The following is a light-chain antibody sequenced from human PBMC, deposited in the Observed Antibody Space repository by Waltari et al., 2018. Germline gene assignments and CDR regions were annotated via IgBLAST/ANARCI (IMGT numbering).Light chain of an antibody. V-gene: IGKV1-33*01. J-gene: IGKJ2*01. Sequence: DIQMTQSPSSLSASVGDRVTISCQASRDINYLNWYQQKPGKAPKLLIYDASNLEIGVPSMFSGRGSGTHFTFTISSLQPEDVATYYCQQYDDFPPYTFGQGTKVEIK. CDR1: RDINY. CDR3: QQYDDFPPYT. CDR2: DAS.